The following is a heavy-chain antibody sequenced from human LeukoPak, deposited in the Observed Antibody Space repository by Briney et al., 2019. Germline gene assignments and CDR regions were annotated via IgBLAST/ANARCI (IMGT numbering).Heavy chain of an antibody. V-gene: IGHV3-23*01. CDR1: GFTFSDYA. CDR3: AHDRYSYGPFEI. J-gene: IGHJ3*02. CDR2: ISGSGGDT. Sequence: PGGSLRLSCAASGFTFSDYAMTWVRHAPGKGLEWVSYISGSGGDTYYAGSVRGRFTISRDNSKNTLYLQMNMLRAEDTAVYYCAHDRYSYGPFEIWGRGTMVTVSS. D-gene: IGHD5-18*01.